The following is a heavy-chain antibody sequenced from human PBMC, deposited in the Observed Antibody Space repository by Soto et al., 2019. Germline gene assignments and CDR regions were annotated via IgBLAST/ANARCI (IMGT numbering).Heavy chain of an antibody. CDR2: MNPNSGKR. J-gene: IGHJ5*02. CDR3: ARGLVLLWFGELYPEINWFDP. CDR1: GYTFTSYD. Sequence: QVQLVQSGAEVKKPGASVKVSCKASGYTFTSYDINWVRQATGQGLEWMGWMNPNSGKREYAQKFQGRVTMTRKTSISTAYMELSSLRSEDTAVYYCARGLVLLWFGELYPEINWFDPWGQGTLVTVSS. V-gene: IGHV1-8*01. D-gene: IGHD3-10*01.